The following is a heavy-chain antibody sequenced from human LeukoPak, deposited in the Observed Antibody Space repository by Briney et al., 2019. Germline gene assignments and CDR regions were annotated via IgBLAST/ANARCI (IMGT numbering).Heavy chain of an antibody. CDR2: ISYDGSNK. CDR1: GFTFSSYG. Sequence: GRSLRLSCAASGFTFSSYGMHWVRQAPGKGLEWVAVISYDGSNKYYADSVKGRFTIPRDNSKNTLYLQMNSLRAEDTAVYYCAKGRAAPFDYWGQGTLVTVSS. D-gene: IGHD6-13*01. CDR3: AKGRAAPFDY. J-gene: IGHJ4*02. V-gene: IGHV3-30*18.